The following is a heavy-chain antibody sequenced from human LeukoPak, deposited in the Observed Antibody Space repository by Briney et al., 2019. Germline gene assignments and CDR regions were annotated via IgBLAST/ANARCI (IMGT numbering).Heavy chain of an antibody. J-gene: IGHJ4*02. CDR3: ARAPYSSTQNIRDY. D-gene: IGHD6-13*01. V-gene: IGHV1-18*01. CDR2: ISAYNGNT. Sequence: ASVKVSCKASGYTFTSYGISWVRQAPGQGLEWMGWISAYNGNTNYAQKLQGRVTMTTDTSTSTAYMELRSLRSDDTAVYYCARAPYSSTQNIRDYWGQGTLVTVSS. CDR1: GYTFTSYG.